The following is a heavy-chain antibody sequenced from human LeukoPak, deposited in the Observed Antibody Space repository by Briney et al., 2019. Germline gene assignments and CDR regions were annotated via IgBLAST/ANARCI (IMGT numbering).Heavy chain of an antibody. V-gene: IGHV3-7*01. CDR3: ARDYFTGQQLVPGDY. CDR1: GFIFSNYR. CDR2: IKQDGTEE. Sequence: PGGSLRLSCAASGFIFSNYRMNWVRQAPGKGLEWVAKIKQDGTEESYVDSVKGRFTISRDNAKNSLYLQMNSLRDEDTAVYYCARDYFTGQQLVPGDYWGQGTLVTVSS. D-gene: IGHD6-13*01. J-gene: IGHJ4*02.